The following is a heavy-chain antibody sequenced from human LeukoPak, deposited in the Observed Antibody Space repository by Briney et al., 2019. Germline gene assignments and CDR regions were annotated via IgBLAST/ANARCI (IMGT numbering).Heavy chain of an antibody. Sequence: SETLSLTCTVSGGSISTYYWGWIRRPAGKRPEWIGRIYTRGPATYNPSLESRVTMSLDTSKNQFSLNLNSVTAADTAMYYCTRGLNTALPVSWGQGILVTVSS. D-gene: IGHD5-18*01. CDR3: TRGLNTALPVS. CDR1: GGSISTYY. V-gene: IGHV4-4*07. J-gene: IGHJ5*02. CDR2: IYTRGPA.